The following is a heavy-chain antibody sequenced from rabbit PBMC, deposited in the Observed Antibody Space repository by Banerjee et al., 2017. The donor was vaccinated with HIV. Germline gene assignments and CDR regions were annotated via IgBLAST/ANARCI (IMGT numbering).Heavy chain of an antibody. Sequence: QQQLVESGGGLVKPGASLTLTRTASGFSFSSGYDICWVRQAPGKGLEWIACIYTDSGSAYYASWAKGRFTISSHNAQNTLYLQLNSLTAADTATYFCARGYPNSNGLMDLWGPGTLVTVS. D-gene: IGHD1-1*01. J-gene: IGHJ6*01. CDR3: ARGYPNSNGLMDL. CDR1: GFSFSSGYD. CDR2: IYTDSGSA. V-gene: IGHV1S45*01.